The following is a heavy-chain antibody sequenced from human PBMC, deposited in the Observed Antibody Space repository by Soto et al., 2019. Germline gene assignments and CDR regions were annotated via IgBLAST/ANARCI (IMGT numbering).Heavy chain of an antibody. Sequence: EVQLVESGGGLVQPGGSLRLSCAASGFTISSSWMVWVRQAPGKGLEWVANIKPDGSEEYYVDSMKGRFTISRDNAKNSLYLKMNSLRVEDTDVYYCARDPEFRAVDYWGQGTLVTVSS. V-gene: IGHV3-7*01. J-gene: IGHJ4*02. CDR2: IKPDGSEE. CDR3: ARDPEFRAVDY. CDR1: GFTISSSW.